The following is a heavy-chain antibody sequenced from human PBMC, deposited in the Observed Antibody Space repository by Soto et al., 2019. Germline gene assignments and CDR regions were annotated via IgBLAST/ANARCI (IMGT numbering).Heavy chain of an antibody. Sequence: QVQLVQSGAEVKESGASVKVSCKASGYTFTGYYIHWVRQAPGQGLEWVGEISPKSGGTRYAEKFQGRVTMTKDTAISTVYRELSNLSPDDTAVYYCGRGRSGEVVVFYWGQGTLVTVHS. CDR3: GRGRSGEVVVFY. CDR2: ISPKSGGT. D-gene: IGHD3-16*02. CDR1: GYTFTGYY. J-gene: IGHJ4*02. V-gene: IGHV1-2*02.